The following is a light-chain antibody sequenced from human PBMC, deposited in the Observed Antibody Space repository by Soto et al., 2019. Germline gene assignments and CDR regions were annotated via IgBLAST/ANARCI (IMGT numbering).Light chain of an antibody. CDR3: QQRSNWLLIT. CDR2: DAS. J-gene: IGKJ5*01. Sequence: EIVFTQSPATLSLSPGERATLSCRASQSVSSYSAWYQQKPGQAPRLLIYDASNRATGIPARFSGSGSGTDFTLTISSLEPEDFAVYYCQQRSNWLLITFGQGTRLEIK. CDR1: QSVSSY. V-gene: IGKV3-11*01.